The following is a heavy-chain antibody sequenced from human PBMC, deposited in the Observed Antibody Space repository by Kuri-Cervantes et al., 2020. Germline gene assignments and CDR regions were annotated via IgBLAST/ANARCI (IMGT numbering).Heavy chain of an antibody. J-gene: IGHJ6*03. V-gene: IGHV3-21*01. CDR1: GFTFSSYS. Sequence: GESLKISCAASGFTFSSYSMNWVRQAPGKGLEWVSCISSSGSHIYYADSVKGRFTISRDNAKNSLYLQMNSLRAEDTAVYYCARAPQFIRTHYYYYMDVWGTGTTVTVSS. CDR2: ISSSGSHI. CDR3: ARAPQFIRTHYYYYMDV. D-gene: IGHD2-2*01.